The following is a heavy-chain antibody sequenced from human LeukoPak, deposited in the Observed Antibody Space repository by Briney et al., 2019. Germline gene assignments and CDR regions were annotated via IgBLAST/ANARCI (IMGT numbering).Heavy chain of an antibody. J-gene: IGHJ3*02. CDR3: ARQAVSGPYDAFDI. CDR1: GYSFINYW. CDR2: IYPGDSDT. Sequence: LGESLKISCEGSGYSFINYWIGWVRQMPGKGLEWTGIIYPGDSDTRYSPSFQGQVTISADKSITTAYLRWSSLKASDTAIYYCARQAVSGPYDAFDIWGQGTLVTVSS. V-gene: IGHV5-51*01. D-gene: IGHD6-19*01.